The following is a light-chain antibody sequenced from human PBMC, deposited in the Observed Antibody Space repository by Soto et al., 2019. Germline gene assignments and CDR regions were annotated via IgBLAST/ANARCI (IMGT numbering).Light chain of an antibody. CDR3: QQNYSATWT. CDR2: TAS. Sequence: DIQMTQSPSSLSASVGDRLTITCRASQGISTYLNWYQQKPGKAPKLLIYTASTLQSGVPSRLSGSGSETDFTLTISSLQPEDFATYSCQQNYSATWTFGQGTKVEIK. J-gene: IGKJ1*01. CDR1: QGISTY. V-gene: IGKV1-39*01.